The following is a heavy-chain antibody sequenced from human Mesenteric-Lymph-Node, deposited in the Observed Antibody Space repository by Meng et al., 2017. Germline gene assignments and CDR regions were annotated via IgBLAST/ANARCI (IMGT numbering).Heavy chain of an antibody. D-gene: IGHD4-17*01. Sequence: EVQLLESGGGLVQPGGSRRLSCAASGFTVSSYAMSWVRQATGKGLEWVSAISGSGGSTYYADSVKGRFTISRDNSKNTLYLQMNSLRAEDTAVYYCAKPYDYGDLYYFDYWGQGTLVTVSS. CDR1: GFTVSSYA. J-gene: IGHJ4*02. CDR3: AKPYDYGDLYYFDY. V-gene: IGHV3-23*01. CDR2: ISGSGGST.